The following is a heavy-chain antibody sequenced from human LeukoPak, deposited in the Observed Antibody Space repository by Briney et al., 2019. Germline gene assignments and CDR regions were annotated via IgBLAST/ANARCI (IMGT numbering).Heavy chain of an antibody. CDR1: GITFSSYG. D-gene: IGHD6-19*01. CDR2: ISYDGSNK. CDR3: AKDPGYSSGWSFDY. Sequence: GGSLRLSCAASGITFSSYGMHWVRRAPGKGLEWVAVISYDGSNKYYADSVKGRFTISRDNSKNTLYLQMNSLRAEDTAVYYCAKDPGYSSGWSFDYWGQGTLVTVSS. V-gene: IGHV3-30*18. J-gene: IGHJ4*02.